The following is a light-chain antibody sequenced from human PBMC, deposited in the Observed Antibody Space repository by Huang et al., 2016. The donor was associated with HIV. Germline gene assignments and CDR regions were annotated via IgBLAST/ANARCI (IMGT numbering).Light chain of an antibody. Sequence: DIQMTQSPSSLSASVGDRVTITCQASQDIAHYLNWYQQKPGQAPKLLMYDASTLQTGVPSRFSGSGSGTDFTFTISSLQPEDIATYYCQQYDSLPPWTFGQGTKVEIQ. CDR3: QQYDSLPPWT. CDR2: DAS. V-gene: IGKV1-33*01. CDR1: QDIAHY. J-gene: IGKJ1*01.